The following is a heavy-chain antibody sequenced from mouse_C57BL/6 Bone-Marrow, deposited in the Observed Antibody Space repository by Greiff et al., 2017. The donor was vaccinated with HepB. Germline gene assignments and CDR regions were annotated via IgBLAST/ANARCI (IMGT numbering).Heavy chain of an antibody. V-gene: IGHV2-9-1*01. CDR2: IWTGGGT. Sequence: VKLMESGPGLVAPSQSLSITCTVSGFSLTSYAISWVRQPPGKGLEWLGVIWTGGGTNYNSALKSRLSISKDNSKSQVFLKMNSLQTDDTARYYCARACYYGSSYGYFDVWGTGTTVTVSS. CDR1: GFSLTSYA. J-gene: IGHJ1*03. D-gene: IGHD1-1*01. CDR3: ARACYYGSSYGYFDV.